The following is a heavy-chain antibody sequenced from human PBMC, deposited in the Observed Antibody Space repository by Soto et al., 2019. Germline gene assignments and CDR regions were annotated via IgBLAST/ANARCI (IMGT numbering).Heavy chain of an antibody. CDR3: ARGVAGSSSPKMMLGFDY. J-gene: IGHJ4*02. CDR2: INAGNGNT. Sequence: QVQLVQSGAEVKKPGASVKVSCKASGYTFTSYAMHWVRQAPGQRLEWMGWINAGNGNTKYSQKFQGRVTITRDTSASTAYMELSSLRSEDTAVYYCARGVAGSSSPKMMLGFDYWGQGTLVTVSS. V-gene: IGHV1-3*01. D-gene: IGHD6-13*01. CDR1: GYTFTSYA.